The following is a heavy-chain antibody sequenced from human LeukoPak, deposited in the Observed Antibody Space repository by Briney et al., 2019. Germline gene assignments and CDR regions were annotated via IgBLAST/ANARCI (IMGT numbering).Heavy chain of an antibody. Sequence: GGSLRLSCAASGFTFSSYGMHWVRQAPGKGLEWVAVIWYDGSNKYYADSVKGRFTISRDNSKNTLYLQMNSLRAEDTAVYYCARAGYDSSGPYILGVDYWGQETLVTVSS. V-gene: IGHV3-33*01. CDR2: IWYDGSNK. J-gene: IGHJ4*02. CDR3: ARAGYDSSGPYILGVDY. D-gene: IGHD3-22*01. CDR1: GFTFSSYG.